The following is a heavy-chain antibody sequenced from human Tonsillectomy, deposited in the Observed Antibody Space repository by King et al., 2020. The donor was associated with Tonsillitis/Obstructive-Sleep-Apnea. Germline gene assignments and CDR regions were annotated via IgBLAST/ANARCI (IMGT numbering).Heavy chain of an antibody. CDR3: ARQYDILTGYYTLIDY. Sequence: VQLVESGAEVKKPGESLRISCKGSGYSFTSYWISWVRQMPGKGLEWMGRIDPSDSYTNYSPSFQGHVTISADKSISTAYLQWSSLKASDTAMYYCARQYDILTGYYTLIDYWGQGTLVTVSS. CDR1: GYSFTSYW. D-gene: IGHD3-9*01. J-gene: IGHJ4*02. V-gene: IGHV5-10-1*01. CDR2: IDPSDSYT.